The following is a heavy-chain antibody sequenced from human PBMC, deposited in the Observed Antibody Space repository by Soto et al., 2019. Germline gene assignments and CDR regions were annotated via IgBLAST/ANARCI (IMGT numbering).Heavy chain of an antibody. CDR3: ARDYSPPPWVYYYGMDV. D-gene: IGHD1-26*01. Sequence: ASVKVSCKASGGTFSSYAISWGRQAPGQGLEWMGGIIPIFGTANYAQKFQGRVTITADESTSTAYMELSSLRSEDTAVYYCARDYSPPPWVYYYGMDVWGQGTTVTVSS. CDR2: IIPIFGTA. V-gene: IGHV1-69*13. CDR1: GGTFSSYA. J-gene: IGHJ6*02.